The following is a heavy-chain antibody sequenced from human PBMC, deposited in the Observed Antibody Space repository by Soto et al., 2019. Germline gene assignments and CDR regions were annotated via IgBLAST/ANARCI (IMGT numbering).Heavy chain of an antibody. V-gene: IGHV2-5*01. CDR2: IYWNEDK. Sequence: QITLKESGPTLVKPTQTLTLTCTFSGFSLSTSGVGVGWIRQPPEKALEWLALIYWNEDKRYSPSLKSRLTITKDTSKNQVVLTMTNMDPVETATYYCAHRQGQGQWLVRRQVDWFAPWGQGTLVTVSS. D-gene: IGHD6-19*01. CDR1: GFSLSTSGVG. CDR3: AHRQGQGQWLVRRQVDWFAP. J-gene: IGHJ5*02.